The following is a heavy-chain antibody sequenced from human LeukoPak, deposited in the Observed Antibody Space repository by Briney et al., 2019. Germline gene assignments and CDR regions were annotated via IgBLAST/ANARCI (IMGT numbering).Heavy chain of an antibody. CDR2: INHSGST. CDR1: GGSISSYY. J-gene: IGHJ4*02. D-gene: IGHD6-19*01. Sequence: PSETLSLTCTVSGGSISSYYWSWIRQPPGKGLEWIGEINHSGSTNYNPSLKSRVTLSVDTSKNQFSLKLSSVTAADTAVYYCVRGEQWLVWSHGVYWGQGALVTVSS. CDR3: VRGEQWLVWSHGVY. V-gene: IGHV4-34*01.